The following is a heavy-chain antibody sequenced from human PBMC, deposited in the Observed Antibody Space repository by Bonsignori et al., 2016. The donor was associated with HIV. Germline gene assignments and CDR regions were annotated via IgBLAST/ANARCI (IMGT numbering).Heavy chain of an antibody. D-gene: IGHD3-3*01. V-gene: IGHV1-46*01. Sequence: QVQLVQSGAEVKRPGASMKLSCKASGYPFTNYYIHXVRQAPGQGLEWMGIIFLGGAATRLSQRFQGRVTVTRDTSTGTVYMELNSLTSDDTAVYYCAREGPGFYYFDSWGRGNPWSPSPQ. CDR2: IFLGGAAT. CDR1: GYPFTNYY. CDR3: AREGPGFYYFDS. J-gene: IGHJ4*02.